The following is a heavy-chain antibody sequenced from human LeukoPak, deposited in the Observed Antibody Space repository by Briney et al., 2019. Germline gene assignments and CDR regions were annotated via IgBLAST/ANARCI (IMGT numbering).Heavy chain of an antibody. D-gene: IGHD3-3*01. CDR2: IYNSGST. J-gene: IGHJ4*02. CDR1: GGSIRSNSYY. CDR3: ARIFTDFWSGAWTNYFDS. Sequence: SETLSLTCTVSGGSIRSNSYYWGWIRQPPGKGLEWIGSIYNSGSTYYNPSLKSRVTISVDTSKNQFSLKLSSVTPADTAVFYCARIFTDFWSGAWTNYFDSWGQGTLVTVSS. V-gene: IGHV4-39*07.